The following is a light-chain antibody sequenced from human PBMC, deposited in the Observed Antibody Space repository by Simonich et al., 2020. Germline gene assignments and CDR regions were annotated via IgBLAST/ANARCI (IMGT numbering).Light chain of an antibody. Sequence: EIVLTQSPATLSLSPGERATLSCRASQSVSSDLAWYQQKPGQAPRLLIYGASTRATGIPARCSGSGSGTEFTLTISSMQSEDFAVYYCQQYNNWPGTFGQGTKVEIK. J-gene: IGKJ1*01. CDR3: QQYNNWPGT. V-gene: IGKV3-15*01. CDR2: GAS. CDR1: QSVSSD.